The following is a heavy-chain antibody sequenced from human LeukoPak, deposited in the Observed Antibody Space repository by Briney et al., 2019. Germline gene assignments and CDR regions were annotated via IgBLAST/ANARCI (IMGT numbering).Heavy chain of an antibody. CDR3: AGRNCSSTSCYGGNWFDP. D-gene: IGHD2-2*01. Sequence: ASETLSLTCAVYGGSFSGYYWSWIRQPPGKGLEWIGEINHSGSTNYNPSLKSRVTISVDTSKNQFSLKLSSVTAADTAVYYCAGRNCSSTSCYGGNWFDPWGQGTLVTVSS. CDR2: INHSGST. J-gene: IGHJ5*02. CDR1: GGSFSGYY. V-gene: IGHV4-34*01.